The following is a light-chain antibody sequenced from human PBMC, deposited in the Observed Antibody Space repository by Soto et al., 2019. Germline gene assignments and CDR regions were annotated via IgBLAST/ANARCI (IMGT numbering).Light chain of an antibody. CDR3: LQYGSSPYT. V-gene: IGKV3-20*01. CDR1: QSVSSSY. CDR2: GAS. Sequence: EIVLTQSPGTLSLSPGERATLSCRASQSVSSSYFAWYQQKPGQAPRPLIYGASSRATGIHDRFSGSGSGTDFTLTSSRLEPEDLAVYYCLQYGSSPYTFGQGTKLEIK. J-gene: IGKJ2*01.